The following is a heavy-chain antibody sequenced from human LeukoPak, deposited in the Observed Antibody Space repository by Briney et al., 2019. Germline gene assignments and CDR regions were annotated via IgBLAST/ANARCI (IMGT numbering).Heavy chain of an antibody. J-gene: IGHJ5*02. D-gene: IGHD2-2*01. CDR1: GFTFSSYA. Sequence: QPGGSLRLSCAASGFTFSSYAMSWVRQAPGKGLEWVSVIYSGGSTYYADSVKGRFTISRDNSKNTLYLQMNSLRAEDTAVYYCARDCSSTSCRGGFDPWGQGTLVTVSS. CDR3: ARDCSSTSCRGGFDP. CDR2: IYSGGST. V-gene: IGHV3-66*02.